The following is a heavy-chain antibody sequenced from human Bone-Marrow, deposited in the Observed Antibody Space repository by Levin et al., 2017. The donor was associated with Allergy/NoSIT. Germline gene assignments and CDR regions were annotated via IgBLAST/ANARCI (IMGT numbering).Heavy chain of an antibody. Sequence: SETLSLTCTVSGGSISSYYWSWIRQPAGKGLEWIGRIYTSGSTNYNPSLKSRVTMSVDTSKNQFSLKLSSVTAADTAVYYCARGLVRYVDWEPYYYGMDVWGQGTTVTVSS. CDR2: IYTSGST. CDR3: ARGLVRYVDWEPYYYGMDV. CDR1: GGSISSYY. J-gene: IGHJ6*02. V-gene: IGHV4-4*07. D-gene: IGHD3-9*01.